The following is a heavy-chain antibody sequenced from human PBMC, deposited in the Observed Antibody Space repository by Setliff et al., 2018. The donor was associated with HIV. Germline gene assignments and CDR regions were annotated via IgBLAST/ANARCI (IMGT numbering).Heavy chain of an antibody. D-gene: IGHD2-21*02. CDR3: ARHWVVTPVHDYYDYIDV. CDR2: IIPIFGTA. CDR1: GGTFSSYA. Sequence: VASVKVSCKASGGTFSSYAISWVRQAPGQGLEWMGGIIPIFGTANYAQKFQGRVTITADASTSTAYMELSSLRSEDTAVDYCARHWVVTPVHDYYDYIDVWGKGTLVTVSS. J-gene: IGHJ6*03. V-gene: IGHV1-69*13.